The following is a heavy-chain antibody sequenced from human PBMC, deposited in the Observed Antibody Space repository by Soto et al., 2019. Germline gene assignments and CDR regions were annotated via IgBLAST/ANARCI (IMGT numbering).Heavy chain of an antibody. CDR3: ARVHVMVVAGSTFDY. Sequence: SETLSLTCTVSGYSISSSSYWAWIRQPPGKGPEWIASIYHGGTTFYNPSLKSRITISVDTSNNQFSLKLTSVTAADTAVYYCARVHVMVVAGSTFDYWGHGTLVTVSS. V-gene: IGHV4-38-2*02. J-gene: IGHJ4*01. CDR2: IYHGGTT. D-gene: IGHD6-19*01. CDR1: GYSISSSSY.